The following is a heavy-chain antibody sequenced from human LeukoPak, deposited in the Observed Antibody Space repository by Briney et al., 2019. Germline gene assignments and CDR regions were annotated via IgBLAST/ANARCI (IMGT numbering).Heavy chain of an antibody. CDR1: GGTFSSYA. J-gene: IGHJ3*02. V-gene: IGHV1-69*05. D-gene: IGHD1-26*01. CDR2: IIPIFGTA. Sequence: SVKVSCKTSGGTFSSYAISWVRQAPGQGLEWMGGIIPIFGTANYAQKFQGRVTITTDESTSTAYMELSSLRSEDTAVYYCARDINSGSSLGAFDIWGQGTMVTVSS. CDR3: ARDINSGSSLGAFDI.